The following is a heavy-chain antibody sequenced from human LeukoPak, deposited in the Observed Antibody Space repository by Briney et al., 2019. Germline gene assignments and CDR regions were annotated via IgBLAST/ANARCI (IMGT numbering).Heavy chain of an antibody. CDR2: IYYSGST. Sequence: SETLSLTCTVSGGSISSYYWSWIRQPPGKGLEWIGYIYYSGSTNYNPSLKSRVTISVDTSKNQFSLKLSSVTAADTAVYYCAGQVVPAATDVDDAFDIWGQGTMVTVSS. V-gene: IGHV4-59*08. J-gene: IGHJ3*02. D-gene: IGHD2-2*01. CDR1: GGSISSYY. CDR3: AGQVVPAATDVDDAFDI.